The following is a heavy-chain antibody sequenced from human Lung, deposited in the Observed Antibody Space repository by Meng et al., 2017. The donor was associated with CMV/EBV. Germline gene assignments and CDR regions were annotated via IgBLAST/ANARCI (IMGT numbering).Heavy chain of an antibody. V-gene: IGHV3-48*03. CDR2: ISSSGSTI. CDR1: GFTFSSYE. J-gene: IGHJ4*02. D-gene: IGHD3-22*01. CDR3: GREGSGGYYLDS. Sequence: GGSXRLXCAASGFTFSSYEMNWVRQAPGKGLEWVSYISSSGSTIYYADSVKGRFTISRDNPKNTLYLQMNSLRAEDTAVYYCGREGSGGYYLDSWGQGTXVT.